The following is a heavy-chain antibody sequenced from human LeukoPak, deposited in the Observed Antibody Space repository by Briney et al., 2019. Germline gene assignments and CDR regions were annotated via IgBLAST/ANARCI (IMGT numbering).Heavy chain of an antibody. V-gene: IGHV4-34*01. J-gene: IGHJ4*02. CDR2: INHSGST. Sequence: SETLSLTCAVYGGSFSGCYWSWIRQPPGKGLEWIGEINHSGSTNYNPSLKSRVTISVDTSKNQFSLKLSSVTAEDTAVYYCARVSSAAALSYWGQGTLVTVSS. CDR3: ARVSSAAALSY. CDR1: GGSFSGCY. D-gene: IGHD6-13*01.